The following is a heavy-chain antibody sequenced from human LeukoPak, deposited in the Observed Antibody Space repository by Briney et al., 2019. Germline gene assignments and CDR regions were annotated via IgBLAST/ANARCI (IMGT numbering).Heavy chain of an antibody. Sequence: GGSLRLSCAASGFTFSSYSMNWVRQAPGKGLEWVSYISSSSSTIYYADSVKGRFTISRDNAKNSLYLQMNSLRAEDTAVYYCARTIFGVVNYYFDYWGQGTLVTVSS. CDR3: ARTIFGVVNYYFDY. CDR1: GFTFSSYS. J-gene: IGHJ4*02. V-gene: IGHV3-48*01. D-gene: IGHD3-3*01. CDR2: ISSSSSTI.